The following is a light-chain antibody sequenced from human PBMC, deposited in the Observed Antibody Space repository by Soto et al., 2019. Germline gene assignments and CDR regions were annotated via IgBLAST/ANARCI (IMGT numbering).Light chain of an antibody. V-gene: IGKV3-20*01. J-gene: IGKJ5*01. CDR2: GAS. CDR3: QQYGSSPRT. CDR1: QRVSRSY. Sequence: EIVMTQSPATLSVSPGERATLSCRASQRVSRSYIAWYQQKPGQAPRILIYGASRRATGIPDRFSGSGSGTGFTLTISRLEPEDFAVYYCQQYGSSPRTFGQGRRLEIK.